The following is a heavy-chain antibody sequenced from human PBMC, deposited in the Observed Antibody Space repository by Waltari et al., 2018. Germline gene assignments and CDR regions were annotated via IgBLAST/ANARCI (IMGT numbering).Heavy chain of an antibody. CDR3: ARLSPYTSSGDFFDP. D-gene: IGHD2-21*02. V-gene: IGHV4-38-2*01. CDR1: GVPIGSEYS. J-gene: IGHJ5*02. CDR2: TYPSGSA. Sequence: QVQLQESGPRLVKPSEPLSLTCSVSGVPIGSEYSWAWVRQSPGEGLVWMGSTYPSGSADYNPSLKGRVTISVDTSKNQFSLKLTSVTVADSGVYYCARLSPYTSSGDFFDPWGQGALVTVSS.